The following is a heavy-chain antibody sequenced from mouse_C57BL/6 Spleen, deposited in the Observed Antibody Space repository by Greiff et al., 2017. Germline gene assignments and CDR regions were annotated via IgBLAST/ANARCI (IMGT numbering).Heavy chain of an antibody. J-gene: IGHJ2*01. CDR3: ARPNWDTDYFDY. CDR1: GFTFSDYG. Sequence: EVKLMESGGGLVKPGGSLKLSCAASGFTFSDYGMHWVRQAPEKGLEWVAYISIGSSTIYYADTVKGRFTISSDNAKNTLFLQMTSLRSEDTATYYCARPNWDTDYFDYWGQGTTLTVSS. D-gene: IGHD4-1*01. CDR2: ISIGSSTI. V-gene: IGHV5-17*01.